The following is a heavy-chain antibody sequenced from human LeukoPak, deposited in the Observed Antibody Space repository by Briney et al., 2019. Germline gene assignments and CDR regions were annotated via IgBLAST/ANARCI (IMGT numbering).Heavy chain of an antibody. J-gene: IGHJ5*02. Sequence: PSETLSLTCTVSGGSVSSGGYYWSWIRQHPGKGLEWIGYIYYSGSTNYNPSLKSRVTISIDTSKNQFSLKLSSVTAADTAVYYCARMVYGWWFDPWGQGTLVTVSS. CDR1: GGSVSSGGYY. D-gene: IGHD2-8*01. CDR2: IYYSGST. V-gene: IGHV4-61*08. CDR3: ARMVYGWWFDP.